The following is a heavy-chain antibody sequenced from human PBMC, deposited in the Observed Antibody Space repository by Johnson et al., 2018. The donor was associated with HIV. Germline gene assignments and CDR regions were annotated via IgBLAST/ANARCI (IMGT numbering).Heavy chain of an antibody. V-gene: IGHV3-30-3*01. J-gene: IGHJ3*02. CDR1: GFTFSSYA. Sequence: QVQLVESGGGVVQPGRSLRLSCAASGFTFSSYAMHWVRQAPGKGLEWVAVISYDGSNKYYADSVKGRFTISRDNSKNTLYLQMNSLRAEDKAVYYCARSVGYCSGGSCSPDAFDIWGQGTMVTVSS. CDR3: ARSVGYCSGGSCSPDAFDI. CDR2: ISYDGSNK. D-gene: IGHD2-15*01.